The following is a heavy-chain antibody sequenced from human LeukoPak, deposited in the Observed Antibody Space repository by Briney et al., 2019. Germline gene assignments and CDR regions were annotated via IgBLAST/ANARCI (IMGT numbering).Heavy chain of an antibody. CDR1: GGSISSGGYS. CDR2: IYHSGST. J-gene: IGHJ4*02. Sequence: SETLSLTCAVSGGSISSGGYSWIWIRQPPGKVLEWIGYIYHSGSTYYNPSLKSRVTISVDRSKNQFSLKLSSVTAADTAVYYCARGDGGNSQYFDYWGQGSLVTVSS. CDR3: ARGDGGNSQYFDY. D-gene: IGHD4-23*01. V-gene: IGHV4-30-2*01.